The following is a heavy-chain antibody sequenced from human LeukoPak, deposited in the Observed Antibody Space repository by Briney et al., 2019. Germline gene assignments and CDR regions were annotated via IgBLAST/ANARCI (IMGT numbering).Heavy chain of an antibody. CDR2: ISHRVRT. Sequence: PETLSLTCIVSGGSLSSYYWSWIRQPPGKGLEWGGYISHRVRTNYIPSLTNRDTISVDPSKNQSSLKLSSVNGAATAVYYCARRIYSGSDALDICGQGTMVTVSP. J-gene: IGHJ3*02. CDR1: GGSLSSYY. V-gene: IGHV4-59*08. D-gene: IGHD4-23*01. CDR3: ARRIYSGSDALDI.